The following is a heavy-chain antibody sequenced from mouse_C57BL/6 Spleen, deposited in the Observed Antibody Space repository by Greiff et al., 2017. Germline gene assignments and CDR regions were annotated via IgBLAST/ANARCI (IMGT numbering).Heavy chain of an antibody. Sequence: VKLQQSGAELARPGASVKLSCKASGYTFTSYGISWVKQSTGQGLEWIGEMYPSSGKTYYNEKFKGKATLTAYKSYSTAYMELRSLTSEDAAVFFCASITTVPSGYFDVWGTGTTVTVSS. V-gene: IGHV1-81*01. CDR2: MYPSSGKT. J-gene: IGHJ1*03. CDR3: ASITTVPSGYFDV. D-gene: IGHD1-1*01. CDR1: GYTFTSYG.